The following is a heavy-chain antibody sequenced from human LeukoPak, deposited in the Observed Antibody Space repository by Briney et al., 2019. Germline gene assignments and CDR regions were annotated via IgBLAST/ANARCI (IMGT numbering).Heavy chain of an antibody. J-gene: IGHJ1*01. D-gene: IGHD3-16*01. CDR2: ISPSGGIT. Sequence: GGSLRLSCAASGFTFSSHGMNWVRQAPGKGLEWVSGISPSGGITYYTDSVKGRFTISRDNSKNTQSLQMNSLKAEATAVYYCAKDDDWGRYKHWGQGTLVTVSS. CDR3: AKDDDWGRYKH. CDR1: GFTFSSHG. V-gene: IGHV3-23*01.